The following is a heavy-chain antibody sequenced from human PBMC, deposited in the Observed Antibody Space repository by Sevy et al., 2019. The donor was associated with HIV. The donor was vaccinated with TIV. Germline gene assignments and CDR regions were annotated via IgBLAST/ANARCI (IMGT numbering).Heavy chain of an antibody. CDR2: ICRSGST. J-gene: IGHJ3*02. CDR1: GGSISSSNW. V-gene: IGHV4-4*02. CDR3: ARYCSGGSCYSEGSDAFDI. D-gene: IGHD2-15*01. Sequence: SETLSLTCAVSGGSISSSNWWSWVRQPPGKGLEWIGEICRSGSTNYNPSLKSRVTISVDKSKNQFSLKLSSVTAADTAVYYCARYCSGGSCYSEGSDAFDIWGQGTMVTVSS.